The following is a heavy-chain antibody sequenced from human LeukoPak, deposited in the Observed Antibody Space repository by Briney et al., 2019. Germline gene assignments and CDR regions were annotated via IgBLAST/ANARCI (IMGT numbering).Heavy chain of an antibody. CDR1: GFIFSNYA. CDR3: AKWGDYDVLTGYYDPDN. J-gene: IGHJ4*02. Sequence: PGASLRLSCTASGFIFSNYAMSWARQAPGKGPEWVSAIVGSGADTYYADSVKGRFTISRDNPRNTLYLQVNSLRAEDTAVYCAKWGDYDVLTGYYDPDNWGQGTLVTVSS. CDR2: IVGSGADT. V-gene: IGHV3-23*01. D-gene: IGHD3-9*01.